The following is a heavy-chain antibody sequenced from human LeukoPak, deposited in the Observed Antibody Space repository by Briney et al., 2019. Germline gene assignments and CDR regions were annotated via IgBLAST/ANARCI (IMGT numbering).Heavy chain of an antibody. J-gene: IGHJ4*02. CDR1: GGTFSSYA. Sequence: ASVKVSCKASGGTFSSYAISRVRQAPGQGLEWMGRIIPILGIANYAQKFQGRVTITADKSTSTAYMELSSLRSEDTAVYYCARDGAPYGSGSYYNDYWGQGTLVTVSS. V-gene: IGHV1-69*04. D-gene: IGHD3-10*01. CDR3: ARDGAPYGSGSYYNDY. CDR2: IIPILGIA.